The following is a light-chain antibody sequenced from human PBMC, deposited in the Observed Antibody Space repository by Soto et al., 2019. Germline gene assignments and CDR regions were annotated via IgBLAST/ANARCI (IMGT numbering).Light chain of an antibody. CDR2: DAS. CDR3: QQYGNSPIT. Sequence: EIVLTQSPATLSLSPGERATLSCWASQSVNRYLVWYQQKPGQAPRLLMYDASKRATGIPARFSGSGSGTDFTLTISRLEPEDFALYYCQQYGNSPITFGQGTRLEIK. CDR1: QSVNRY. J-gene: IGKJ5*01. V-gene: IGKV3-11*01.